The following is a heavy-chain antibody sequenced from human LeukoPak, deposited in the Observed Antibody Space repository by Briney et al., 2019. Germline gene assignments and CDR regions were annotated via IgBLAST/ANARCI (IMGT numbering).Heavy chain of an antibody. CDR1: GYTFTGYY. J-gene: IGHJ5*02. V-gene: IGHV1-2*02. CDR3: ARTEYSSSSGGFDP. Sequence: ASVKVSCKASGYTFTGYYMYWVRQAPGQGPEWMGWINPNSGDTYYAQKFQGRVTMTRDTSISTGYMELSRLRSDDTAVYYCARTEYSSSSGGFDPWGQGTLVTVSS. CDR2: INPNSGDT. D-gene: IGHD6-6*01.